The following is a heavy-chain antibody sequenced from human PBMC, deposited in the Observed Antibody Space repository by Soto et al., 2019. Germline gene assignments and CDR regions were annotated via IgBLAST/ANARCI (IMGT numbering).Heavy chain of an antibody. CDR3: AKFHGSGTYYNFPDY. D-gene: IGHD3-10*01. J-gene: IGHJ4*02. V-gene: IGHV3-23*01. CDR1: GFTFSTYA. Sequence: EVYLLESGGGLGQPGGSLRLSCAASGFTFSTYAMIWVRQAPGKGLEGVSTISDSGGRTYYAASVKGRFTISRDNSKNTLYLLMNSLSAEDTALYYCAKFHGSGTYYNFPDYWGQGTLVTVSS. CDR2: ISDSGGRT.